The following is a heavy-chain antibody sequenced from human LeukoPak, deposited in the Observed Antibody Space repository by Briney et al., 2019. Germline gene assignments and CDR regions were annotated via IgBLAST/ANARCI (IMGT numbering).Heavy chain of an antibody. CDR3: ASRSVTGNYYFDY. V-gene: IGHV4-59*08. Sequence: PSETLSLTCTVSGGSISSYYWSWIRQPPGKGLEWIGYIYYSGSTNYNPSLKSRVTISVDTSKNQFSLKLSSVTAADTAVYYCASRSVTGNYYFDYWGQGTLVIVSS. CDR1: GGSISSYY. CDR2: IYYSGST. J-gene: IGHJ4*02. D-gene: IGHD6-19*01.